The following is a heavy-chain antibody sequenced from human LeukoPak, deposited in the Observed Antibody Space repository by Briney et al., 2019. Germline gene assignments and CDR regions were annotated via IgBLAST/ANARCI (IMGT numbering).Heavy chain of an antibody. Sequence: GGSLRLSCAASGFTFSSYWMHWVRQAPGKGLVWVSRINSDGSSTSYADSVKGRFTISRDNAKNTLYLQMNSLRAEDTAVYYCAKIALYSSSWYRNWFDPWGQGTLVTVSS. V-gene: IGHV3-74*01. J-gene: IGHJ5*02. D-gene: IGHD6-13*01. CDR1: GFTFSSYW. CDR3: AKIALYSSSWYRNWFDP. CDR2: INSDGSST.